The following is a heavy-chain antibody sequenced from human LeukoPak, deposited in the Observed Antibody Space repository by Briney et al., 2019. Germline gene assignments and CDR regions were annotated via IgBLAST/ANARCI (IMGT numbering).Heavy chain of an antibody. CDR2: ISGSGGST. J-gene: IGHJ4*02. V-gene: IGHV3-23*01. CDR3: AKHVGYGSGSYAD. CDR1: GFTFSSYA. D-gene: IGHD3-10*01. Sequence: PGGSLRLSCAASGFTFSSYAMSWVRQAPGKGLEWVSAISGSGGSTHYADSVKGRFTISRDNSKNTLYLQMNSLRAEDTAVYYCAKHVGYGSGSYADWGQGTLVTVSS.